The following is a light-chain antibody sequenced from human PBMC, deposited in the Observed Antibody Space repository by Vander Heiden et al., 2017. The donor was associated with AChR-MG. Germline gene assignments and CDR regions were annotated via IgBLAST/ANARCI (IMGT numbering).Light chain of an antibody. CDR2: GAS. Sequence: PGTLSLSPGERATLSCRASQSVSSSYLAWYQQKPGQAPRLLIYGASSRATGIPDRFSGSGSGTDFTLTISRLEPEDFAVYYCQQDGSQLTFGGGTKVEIK. J-gene: IGKJ4*01. CDR3: QQDGSQLT. CDR1: QSVSSSY. V-gene: IGKV3-20*01.